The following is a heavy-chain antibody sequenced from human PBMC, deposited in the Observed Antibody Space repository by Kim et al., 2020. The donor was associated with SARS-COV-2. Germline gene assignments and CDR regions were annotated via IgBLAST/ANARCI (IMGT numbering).Heavy chain of an antibody. Sequence: SETLSLTCTVSGGSISSYYWSWIRQPPGKGLEWIGYIYYSGSTNYNPSLKSRVTISVDTSKNQFSLKLSSVTAADTAVYYCARGVWLGGGNSGHYFDYWGQGTLVTVSS. CDR2: IYYSGST. J-gene: IGHJ4*02. CDR3: ARGVWLGGGNSGHYFDY. CDR1: GGSISSYY. D-gene: IGHD2-21*02. V-gene: IGHV4-59*13.